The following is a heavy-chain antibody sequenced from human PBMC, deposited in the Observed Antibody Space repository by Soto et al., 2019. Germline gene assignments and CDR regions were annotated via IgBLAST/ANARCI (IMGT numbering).Heavy chain of an antibody. CDR3: ARRSHTNWPAY. Sequence: SETLSLTCTVSGGSFSSSSHYWVWIRQPPGKGLEWVGSICYDGRTYYNASLKSRVTISVDTSKNQFSLKVNSVTVADTAVYYCARRSHTNWPAYWGHGTQVT. D-gene: IGHD2-8*01. CDR2: ICYDGRT. V-gene: IGHV4-39*01. J-gene: IGHJ4*01. CDR1: GGSFSSSSHY.